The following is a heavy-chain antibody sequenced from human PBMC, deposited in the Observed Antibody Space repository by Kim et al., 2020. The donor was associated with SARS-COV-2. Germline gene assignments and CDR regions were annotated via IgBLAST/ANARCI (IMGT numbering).Heavy chain of an antibody. D-gene: IGHD3-10*01. CDR3: AKVSYGSGSDY. J-gene: IGHJ4*02. CDR2: T. Sequence: TYYADSVKGRFTISRDNSKNTLYLQMNSLRAEDTAVYYCAKVSYGSGSDYWGQGTLVTVSS. V-gene: IGHV3-23*01.